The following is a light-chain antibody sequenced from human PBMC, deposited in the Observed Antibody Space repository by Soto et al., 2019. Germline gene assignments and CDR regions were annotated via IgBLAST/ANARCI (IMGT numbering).Light chain of an antibody. CDR3: EQFYSNLFT. Sequence: DIVMTQSPDSLAVSLGERATINCKSSQNILYTSDNKNYLAWFQQKPGQPPTLLIYWASTRVSGVPDRFSGSGSGTDFTLTISRLQAEDVAVYYCEQFYSNLFTFGPGTKVDIK. J-gene: IGKJ3*01. CDR1: QNILYTSDNKNY. V-gene: IGKV4-1*01. CDR2: WAS.